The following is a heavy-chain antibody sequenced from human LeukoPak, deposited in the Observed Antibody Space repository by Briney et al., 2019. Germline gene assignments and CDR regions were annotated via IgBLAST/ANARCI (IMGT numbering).Heavy chain of an antibody. J-gene: IGHJ4*02. D-gene: IGHD2-2*01. CDR3: AKVEIVVVPAASYYFDY. CDR1: GVAVSNYE. Sequence: GGSLRLSCAASGVAVSNYEISWGRMAPGKGLEWVSYISTSGSTIYYADSVKGRCTISRDNSKNRLYLQMDSLRAEDTAVYYCAKVEIVVVPAASYYFDYWGQGTLVTVSS. CDR2: ISTSGSTI. V-gene: IGHV3-48*03.